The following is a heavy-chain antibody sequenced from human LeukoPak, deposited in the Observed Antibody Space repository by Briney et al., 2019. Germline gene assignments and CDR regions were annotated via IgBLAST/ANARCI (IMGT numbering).Heavy chain of an antibody. V-gene: IGHV3-7*03. Sequence: GRSLRLSCAASGFTFSSYWMSWVRQAPGKGLEWVANIKQDGSEKYYVDSVKGRFTISRDNAKSSLYLQMNSLRVEDTAVYYCARGDILTGYAYWGQGTLVTVSS. CDR3: ARGDILTGYAY. J-gene: IGHJ4*02. CDR1: GFTFSSYW. D-gene: IGHD3-9*01. CDR2: IKQDGSEK.